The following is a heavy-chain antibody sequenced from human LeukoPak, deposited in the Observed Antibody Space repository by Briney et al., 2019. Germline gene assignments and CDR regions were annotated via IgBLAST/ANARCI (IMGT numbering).Heavy chain of an antibody. Sequence: GGSLRLSCVASGFTFTKCAMSWIRQAPGKGLEWVAIITASGDTAYYADSVKGRFTISRDNSRNTVYMQMDSLRAEDTAIYYCAGDRNSDWYSPLDYWGQGSQVTVSP. CDR3: AGDRNSDWYSPLDY. V-gene: IGHV3-23*01. D-gene: IGHD6-19*01. CDR1: GFTFTKCA. CDR2: ITASGDTA. J-gene: IGHJ4*02.